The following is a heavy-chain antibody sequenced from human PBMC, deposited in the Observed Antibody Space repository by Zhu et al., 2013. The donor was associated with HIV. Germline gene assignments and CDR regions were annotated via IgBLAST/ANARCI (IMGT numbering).Heavy chain of an antibody. CDR3: ARADIVVVPTQRDEISYYYYGMDV. CDR2: IIPIFGTA. J-gene: IGHJ6*02. CDR1: GGTFSSYA. Sequence: QVQLVQSGAEVKKPGSSVKVSCKASGGTFSSYAISWVRQAPGQGLEWMGGIIPIFGTANYAQKFQGRVTITADESTSTAYMELSSLRSEDTAVYYCARADIVVVPTQRDEISYYYYGMDVWGRRDRRSPSP. V-gene: IGHV1-69*01. D-gene: IGHD2-2*01.